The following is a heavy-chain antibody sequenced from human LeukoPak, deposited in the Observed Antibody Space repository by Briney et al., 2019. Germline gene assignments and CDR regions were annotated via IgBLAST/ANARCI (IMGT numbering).Heavy chain of an antibody. CDR1: GFTFSSYS. Sequence: PGGSLRLSCGASGFTFSSYSMNWVRQAPGKGLEWVSAISGSGGRTYHADSVKGRFTISRDNSKNTLYLQMNSLRAEDTAVYYCAKDDGGSYYIYYYYMDDRGKGTKVTISS. V-gene: IGHV3-23*01. CDR2: ISGSGGRT. J-gene: IGHJ6*03. CDR3: AKDDGGSYYIYYYYMDD. D-gene: IGHD1-26*01.